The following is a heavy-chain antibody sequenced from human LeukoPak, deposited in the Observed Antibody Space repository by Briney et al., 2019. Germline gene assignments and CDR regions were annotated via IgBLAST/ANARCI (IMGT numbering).Heavy chain of an antibody. CDR1: GFTFSSYG. Sequence: PGRSLRLSCAASGFTFSSYGMHWVRQAPGKGLEWVAVISYDGSNKYYADSVKGRFTISRDNSKNTLYLQMNSLRAEDTAVYYCARDGARYFDWFYYYGMDVWGQGTTVTVSS. CDR3: ARDGARYFDWFYYYGMDV. CDR2: ISYDGSNK. J-gene: IGHJ6*02. V-gene: IGHV3-30*03. D-gene: IGHD3-9*01.